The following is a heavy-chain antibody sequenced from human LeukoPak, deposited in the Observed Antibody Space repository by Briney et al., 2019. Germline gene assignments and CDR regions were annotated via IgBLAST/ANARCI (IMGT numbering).Heavy chain of an antibody. CDR3: AMSPSDILTGYYTVYCAY. CDR1: GYTFTSYE. J-gene: IGHJ4*02. V-gene: IGHV1-8*01. CDR2: MKPNSGNT. D-gene: IGHD3-9*01. Sequence: ASVKVSCKASGYTFTSYEINWVRQATGQGLEWMGWMKPNSGNTGYAQKFQGRVTMTRNTSISTAYMELSSLRSEDTAVYYCAMSPSDILTGYYTVYCAYWGQGTLVTVSS.